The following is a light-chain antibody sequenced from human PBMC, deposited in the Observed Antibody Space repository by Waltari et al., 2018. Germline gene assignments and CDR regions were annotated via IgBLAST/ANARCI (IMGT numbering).Light chain of an antibody. V-gene: IGLV6-57*02. CDR1: GGSIATNY. J-gene: IGLJ3*02. Sequence: KFMLTQPHSVSESPGKTVTISCTGSGGSIATNYVQWYQQRPGSAPILLILEDNQSPSGVPDRFSGSIDTSSNSASLTISGLKTEDEADYYCQSDDSTDWVFGGGTKLTVL. CDR2: EDN. CDR3: QSDDSTDWV.